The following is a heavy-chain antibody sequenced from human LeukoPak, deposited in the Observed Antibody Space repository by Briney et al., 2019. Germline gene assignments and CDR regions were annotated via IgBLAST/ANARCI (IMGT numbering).Heavy chain of an antibody. CDR2: INYNSDSI. CDR3: VCATLA. D-gene: IGHD2/OR15-2a*01. Sequence: RRSLRLSCAASGFTFDDYAMHWVRQVPGKGLEWVSGINYNSDSIGYADSVKGRFTISRDNSKNMVWLQMNSLRAEDTALYYCVCATLAWGQGTLVTVSS. V-gene: IGHV3-9*01. J-gene: IGHJ5*02. CDR1: GFTFDDYA.